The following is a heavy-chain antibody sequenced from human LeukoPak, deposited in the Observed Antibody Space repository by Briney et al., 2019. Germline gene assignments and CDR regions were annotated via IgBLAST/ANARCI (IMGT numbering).Heavy chain of an antibody. CDR3: ARDTGFPFFDF. J-gene: IGHJ4*01. CDR1: GYTFIGYY. CDR2: VNPNSGVT. Sequence: ASVKVSCKASGYTFIGYYIHWVRQAPGQELEWMGSVNPNSGVTDYAQKFQGRITMTRDTSISTAYMELNRLTSDDTAVYYCARDTGFPFFDFWGHGALVTVSS. V-gene: IGHV1-2*02.